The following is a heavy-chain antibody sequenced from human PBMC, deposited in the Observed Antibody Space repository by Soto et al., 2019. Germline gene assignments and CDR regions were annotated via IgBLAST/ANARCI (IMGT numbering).Heavy chain of an antibody. J-gene: IGHJ6*03. V-gene: IGHV3-23*01. D-gene: IGHD6-25*01. CDR1: GFTFSSYA. CDR2: ISGSGGST. Sequence: EVQLLESGGGLVQPGGSLRLSCAASGFTFSSYAMSWVRQAPGKGLEWVSAISGSGGSTYYADSVKGRFTISRDNSKNTLYQQMNSLRADDTAVYYCAKDQRGPKPYYCYYMDVWGKGTTVTVSS. CDR3: AKDQRGPKPYYCYYMDV.